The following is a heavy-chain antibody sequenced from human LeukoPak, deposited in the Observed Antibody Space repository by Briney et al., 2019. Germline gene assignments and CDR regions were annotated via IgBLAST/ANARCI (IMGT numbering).Heavy chain of an antibody. D-gene: IGHD1-26*01. CDR1: GYTFAGYY. CDR3: ARDYYGGSYCPSY. V-gene: IGHV1-2*02. Sequence: ASVKVSCKASGYTFAGYYMHWVRQAPGQGLEWMGCINPNSGGTNYAQKFQGRVTMTRDTSISTAYMELSSLRSEDTAVYYCARDYYGGSYCPSYWGQGTLVTVSS. CDR2: INPNSGGT. J-gene: IGHJ4*02.